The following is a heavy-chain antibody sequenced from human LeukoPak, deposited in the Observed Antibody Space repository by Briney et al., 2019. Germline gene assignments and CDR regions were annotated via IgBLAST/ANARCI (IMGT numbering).Heavy chain of an antibody. CDR1: GFTVSSNY. V-gene: IGHV3-66*01. Sequence: GGSLRLSCAASGFTVSSNYMSWVRQAPGKGLEWVSVIYSGGSTYYADSVKGRFTISRDNSKNTLYLQMNSLGAEDTAVNYCARDRRVVVPAAMSLLYYYYGMDVWGQGTTVTVSS. CDR2: IYSGGST. CDR3: ARDRRVVVPAAMSLLYYYYGMDV. J-gene: IGHJ6*02. D-gene: IGHD2-2*01.